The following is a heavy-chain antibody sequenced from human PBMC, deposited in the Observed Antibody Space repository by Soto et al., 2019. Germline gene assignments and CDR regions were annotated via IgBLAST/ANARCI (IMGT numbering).Heavy chain of an antibody. J-gene: IGHJ4*02. CDR3: AREGSYSAYNFAHGIQLWSFDF. D-gene: IGHD5-12*01. CDR2: IFSSGST. Sequence: SETRSLTCTVSGGSINTFYWSWVRQPAGKGLEWIGRIFSSGSTSFNPSLESRVAMSVDTSKNHFSLNLSSVTAADMAVYYCAREGSYSAYNFAHGIQLWSFDFWGQGALVTVSS. CDR1: GGSINTFY. V-gene: IGHV4-4*07.